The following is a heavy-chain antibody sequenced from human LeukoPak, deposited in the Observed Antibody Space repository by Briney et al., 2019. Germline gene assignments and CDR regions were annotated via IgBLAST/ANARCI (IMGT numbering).Heavy chain of an antibody. D-gene: IGHD3-10*01. Sequence: GGSLRLSCAASGFTFSNYGMHWVRQAPGKGLEWVAGISYDGSNKYYADSVKGRFTISRDNSKNTLYLQMNSLRAEDTAVYYCAKEAYDSGSYSYGMDVWGQGTTVTVSS. CDR2: ISYDGSNK. CDR3: AKEAYDSGSYSYGMDV. J-gene: IGHJ6*02. CDR1: GFTFSNYG. V-gene: IGHV3-30*18.